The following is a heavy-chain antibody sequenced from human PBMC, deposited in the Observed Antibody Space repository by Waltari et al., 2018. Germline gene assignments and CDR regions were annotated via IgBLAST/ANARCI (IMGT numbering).Heavy chain of an antibody. V-gene: IGHV3-33*01. Sequence: QVQLVESGGEVVQPGRSLRLSCAASGFSFSTYGMNWVRQAPGKGLEWVALIWFDGSKKYYADSVKGRFTISRDNSKNTLYLQMSSLRVEDTALYYCARVIRGSSDAFDIWGQGTVVTVSS. J-gene: IGHJ3*02. CDR1: GFSFSTYG. D-gene: IGHD6-6*01. CDR3: ARVIRGSSDAFDI. CDR2: IWFDGSKK.